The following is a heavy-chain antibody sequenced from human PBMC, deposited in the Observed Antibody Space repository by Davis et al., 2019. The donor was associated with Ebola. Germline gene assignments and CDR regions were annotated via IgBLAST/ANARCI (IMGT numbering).Heavy chain of an antibody. CDR1: GFKFDDYG. J-gene: IGHJ3*01. V-gene: IGHV3-20*04. CDR2: INWNGGAT. D-gene: IGHD4-17*01. CDR3: TRNTATTRGFDF. Sequence: GESLKISCVASGFKFDDYGMNWVRQAPGKGLEWVSSINWNGGATGYADSVKGRFTISRDNAKNSLYLQMNSLRVEETALYYCTRNTATTRGFDFWGQGTMVTVSS.